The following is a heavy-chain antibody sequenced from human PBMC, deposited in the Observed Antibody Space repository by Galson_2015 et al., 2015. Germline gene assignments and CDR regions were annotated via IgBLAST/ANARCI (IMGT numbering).Heavy chain of an antibody. J-gene: IGHJ4*02. CDR3: ARRYSYALGPFDY. CDR1: GGTFSSYA. CDR2: IISIFGTA. Sequence: SVKVSCKASGGTFSSYAISWVRQAPGQGLEWMGGIISIFGTANYAQKFQGRVTITADESTSTAYMELSSLRSEDTAVYYCARRYSYALGPFDYWGQGTLVTVSS. D-gene: IGHD5-18*01. V-gene: IGHV1-69*13.